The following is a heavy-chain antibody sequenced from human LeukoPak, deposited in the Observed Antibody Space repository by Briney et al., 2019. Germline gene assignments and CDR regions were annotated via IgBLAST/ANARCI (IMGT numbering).Heavy chain of an antibody. Sequence: GGSLRLSCSASGFTLTWHVMHWVRQAPGKALEYVSFIHHNGDITSYAGSVRGRFTVSRDNSKNTLFLELSSLRTDDTAVYYCVRDKSGTYSFDYWGQGTLVTVSS. J-gene: IGHJ4*02. V-gene: IGHV3-64D*06. D-gene: IGHD1-26*01. CDR2: IHHNGDIT. CDR3: VRDKSGTYSFDY. CDR1: GFTLTWHV.